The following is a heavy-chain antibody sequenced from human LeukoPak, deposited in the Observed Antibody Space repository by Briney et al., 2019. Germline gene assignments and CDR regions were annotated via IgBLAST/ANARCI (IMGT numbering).Heavy chain of an antibody. Sequence: ASVKVSCKASGGTFSSYAISWVRQAPGQGLEWMGWISAQHGQTEYAPNSQDRVTMTTDTYTNTAYMELRSLRSDDTAVYYCARCTRQDYYYYYMDVWGKGTTVTVSS. J-gene: IGHJ6*03. CDR2: ISAQHGQT. V-gene: IGHV1-18*01. CDR1: GGTFSSYA. CDR3: ARCTRQDYYYYYMDV. D-gene: IGHD6-6*01.